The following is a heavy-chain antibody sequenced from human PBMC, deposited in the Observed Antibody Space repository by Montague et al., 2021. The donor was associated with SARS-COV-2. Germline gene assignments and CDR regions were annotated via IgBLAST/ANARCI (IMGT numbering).Heavy chain of an antibody. CDR3: ARALDHNKGGDY. Sequence: SETLSLTCEVDSGPLSAYYWSWVRQPPGKGLEWIGEIHPYGHTSYNPSLMGRVTLSLGTSSNPFSLKLTSVTAADTAVYYCARALDHNKGGDYWGQGILVIVSS. D-gene: IGHD3-16*01. CDR1: SGPLSAYY. V-gene: IGHV4-34*01. CDR2: IHPYGHT. J-gene: IGHJ4*02.